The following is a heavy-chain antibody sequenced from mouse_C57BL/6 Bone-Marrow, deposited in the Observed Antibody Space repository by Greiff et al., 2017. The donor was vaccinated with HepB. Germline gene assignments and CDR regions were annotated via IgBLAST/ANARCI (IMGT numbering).Heavy chain of an antibody. D-gene: IGHD1-1*01. CDR2: IYPGDGDT. Sequence: VQLQQSGAELVKPGASVKISCKASGYAFSSYWMNWVKQRPGKGLEWIGQIYPGDGDTNYNGKFKGKATLTADKSSSTAYMQLSSLTSEDSAVYFCARYTTYITTVVDDYWGQGTTLTVSS. CDR1: GYAFSSYW. CDR3: ARYTTYITTVVDDY. V-gene: IGHV1-80*01. J-gene: IGHJ2*01.